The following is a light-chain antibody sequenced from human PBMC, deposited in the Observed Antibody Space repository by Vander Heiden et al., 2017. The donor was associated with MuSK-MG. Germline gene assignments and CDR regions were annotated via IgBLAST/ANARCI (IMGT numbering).Light chain of an antibody. J-gene: IGLJ2*01. CDR3: SSYTSSSTLEGV. CDR2: DVS. Sequence: QSALTQPASVSGSPGQSITISCTGTSSDVGGYNYVSWYQQHQGKAPKLMIYDVSNRPSGVSNRFSGSKSGNTASLTISGLQAEDEADYYCSSYTSSSTLEGVFGGGTKLTVL. V-gene: IGLV2-14*03. CDR1: SSDVGGYNY.